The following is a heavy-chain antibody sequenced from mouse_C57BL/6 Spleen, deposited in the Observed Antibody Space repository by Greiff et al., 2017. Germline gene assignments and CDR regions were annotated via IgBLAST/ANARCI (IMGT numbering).Heavy chain of an antibody. D-gene: IGHD2-12*01. CDR2: IDPSDSYT. J-gene: IGHJ4*01. CDR1: GYTFTSYW. CDR3: AIYSMDY. V-gene: IGHV1-50*01. Sequence: VQLQQPGAELVKPGASVKLSCKASGYTFTSYWVQWVKQRPGQGLEWIGEIDPSDSYTNYNQKFKGKATLTVDTSSSTAYMQLSSLTSEDAAVYYCAIYSMDYWGQGTSVTVSS.